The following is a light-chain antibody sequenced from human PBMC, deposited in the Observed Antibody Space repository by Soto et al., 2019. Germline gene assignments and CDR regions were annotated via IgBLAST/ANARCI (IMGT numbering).Light chain of an antibody. V-gene: IGKV1-39*01. J-gene: IGKJ2*01. CDR2: AAS. CDR3: QQSYGTPYT. CDR1: QSISSY. Sequence: DIQMTQSPSSLSASVGDRVTITCRASQSISSYLNWYQQKPGKAPKLLIYAASSLQSGVPSRFSGSGSGTDFTSTISSLQPEDFATYYCQQSYGTPYTFGQGTKLEIK.